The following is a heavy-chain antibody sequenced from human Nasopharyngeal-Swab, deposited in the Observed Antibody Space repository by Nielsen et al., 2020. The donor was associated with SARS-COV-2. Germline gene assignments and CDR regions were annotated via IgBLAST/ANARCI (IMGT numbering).Heavy chain of an antibody. J-gene: IGHJ4*02. V-gene: IGHV3-66*01. D-gene: IGHD3-10*01. Sequence: WIRQPPGKGLEWVSVMYHDGRTYYTDSVKDRFTISRDNSKNTVYLQMNSLRAEDTAVYYCAREFYYRFDYWGQGTLVTVSS. CDR2: MYHDGRT. CDR3: AREFYYRFDY.